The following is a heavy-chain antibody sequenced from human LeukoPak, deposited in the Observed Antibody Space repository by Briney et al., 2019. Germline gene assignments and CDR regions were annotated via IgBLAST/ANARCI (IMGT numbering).Heavy chain of an antibody. V-gene: IGHV4-31*03. Sequence: SETLSLTCTVSGGSISSGGYYWRWIRQHPGKGLEWIGYIYYSGSTYYNPSLKSRVTISVDTSKNQFSLKLSSVTAADTAVYYCASSMTTVTTGVDYWGQGTLVTVSS. CDR1: GGSISSGGYY. CDR3: ASSMTTVTTGVDY. J-gene: IGHJ4*02. CDR2: IYYSGST. D-gene: IGHD4-17*01.